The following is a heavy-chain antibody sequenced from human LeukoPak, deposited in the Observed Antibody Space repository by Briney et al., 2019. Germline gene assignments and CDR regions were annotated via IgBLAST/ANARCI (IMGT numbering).Heavy chain of an antibody. Sequence: PSETLSLTCAVYGGSFSGYYWSWIRQPPGKGLEWIGEINHSGSTNYNPSLKSRVTISVDTSKNQFSLKLSSVTAADTAMYYCARGRYRHYYGSGSPPNDAFDIWGQGTMVTVSS. CDR2: INHSGST. D-gene: IGHD3-10*01. CDR3: ARGRYRHYYGSGSPPNDAFDI. CDR1: GGSFSGYY. V-gene: IGHV4-34*01. J-gene: IGHJ3*02.